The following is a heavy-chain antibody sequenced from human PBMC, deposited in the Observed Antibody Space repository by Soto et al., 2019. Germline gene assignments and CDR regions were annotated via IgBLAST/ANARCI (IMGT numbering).Heavy chain of an antibody. Sequence: QVQLVQSGAEVKKPGSSVKVSCKASGGTFSSYAISWVRQAPGQGLEWMGGIIPIFGTANYAQKFQGRVTITADESTSTAYMELSSLRSEDTAVYYCARGAYYYDSSGSGHGYFQHWGQGTVVTVSS. V-gene: IGHV1-69*12. CDR2: IIPIFGTA. CDR3: ARGAYYYDSSGSGHGYFQH. J-gene: IGHJ1*01. CDR1: GGTFSSYA. D-gene: IGHD3-22*01.